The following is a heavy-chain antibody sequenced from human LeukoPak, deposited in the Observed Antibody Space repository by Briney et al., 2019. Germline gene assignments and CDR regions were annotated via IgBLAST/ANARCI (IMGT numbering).Heavy chain of an antibody. CDR2: IKSKTDGGTT. CDR3: TTGYSSSNLGFDY. V-gene: IGHV3-15*01. D-gene: IGHD6-6*01. J-gene: IGHJ4*02. CDR1: GFTFRSYW. Sequence: GGSLRLSCAASGFTFRSYWMTWVRQAPGKGLEWVGRIKSKTDGGTTDYAAPVKGRFTISRDDSKNTLYLQMNSLKTEDTAVYYCTTGYSSSNLGFDYWGQGTLVTVSS.